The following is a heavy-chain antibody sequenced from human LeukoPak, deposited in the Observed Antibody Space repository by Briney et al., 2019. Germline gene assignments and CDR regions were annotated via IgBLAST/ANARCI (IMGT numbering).Heavy chain of an antibody. CDR2: IIPIFGTA. CDR3: ARSKSPRPRLGAFDI. CDR1: GGTFSSYA. D-gene: IGHD6-25*01. V-gene: IGHV1-69*13. Sequence: EASVKVSCKASGGTFSSYAISWVRQAPGQGLEWMGGIIPIFGTANYAQKFQGRVTITADESTSTAYMELSSLRSEDTAVYYCARSKSPRPRLGAFDIWGQGTMVTVSS. J-gene: IGHJ3*02.